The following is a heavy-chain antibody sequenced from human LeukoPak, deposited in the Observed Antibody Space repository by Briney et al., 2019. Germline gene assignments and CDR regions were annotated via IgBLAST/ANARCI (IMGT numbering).Heavy chain of an antibody. Sequence: TQTLSLTCTVSRDSISGGGYYWSWIRQHPGKGLEWIGSIFYNGSTYFNPSLKSRLTISVDTSKKQFSLKLSSVTAADTAVYFCAFGVQTYFDCWGEGGLLSDSS. CDR2: IFYNGST. D-gene: IGHD3-10*01. V-gene: IGHV4-31*03. CDR3: AFGVQTYFDC. CDR1: RDSISGGGYY. J-gene: IGHJ4*02.